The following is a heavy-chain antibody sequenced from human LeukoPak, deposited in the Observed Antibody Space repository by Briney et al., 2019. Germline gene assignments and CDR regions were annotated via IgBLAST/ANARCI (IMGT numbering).Heavy chain of an antibody. CDR1: GYTFTSYY. V-gene: IGHV1-2*02. CDR2: INPNTGGT. J-gene: IGHJ4*02. Sequence: ASVKVSCKASGYTFTSYYMHWVRQAPGQGLEWMGWINPNTGGTNYGQKFQGRVTMTTDTSITTAYMELSSLRSDDTAVYYCASGPSDLGSSSQYWGQGTLVTVSS. D-gene: IGHD6-6*01. CDR3: ASGPSDLGSSSQY.